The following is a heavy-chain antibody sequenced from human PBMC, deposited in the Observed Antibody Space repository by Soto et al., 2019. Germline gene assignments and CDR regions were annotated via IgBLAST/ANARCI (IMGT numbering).Heavy chain of an antibody. Sequence: GSLRLSCAASGFTFSSYAMHWVRQSPGKGLEWVAVISYDGSNKYYADSVKGRFTISRDNSKNTLYLQMNSLRAEDTAVYYCARDAGAWIQLWLRSGNGMDVWGQGTTVTVSS. CDR3: ARDAGAWIQLWLRSGNGMDV. V-gene: IGHV3-30-3*01. D-gene: IGHD5-18*01. CDR1: GFTFSSYA. J-gene: IGHJ6*02. CDR2: ISYDGSNK.